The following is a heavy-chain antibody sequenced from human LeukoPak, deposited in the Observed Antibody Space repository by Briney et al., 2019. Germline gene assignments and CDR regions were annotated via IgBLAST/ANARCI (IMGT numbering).Heavy chain of an antibody. CDR3: ARDRGRYGGNYDKTDFDY. CDR1: GGSIRSTTYY. CDR2: IYYSGST. Sequence: SETLSLTCSVSGGSIRSTTYYWGWIRQPPGKGLEWIGSIYYSGSTYYNPSLKSRVTISVDTSKNQFSLKLSSVTAADTAVYYCARDRGRYGGNYDKTDFDYWGQGTLVTVSS. J-gene: IGHJ4*02. D-gene: IGHD4-23*01. V-gene: IGHV4-39*07.